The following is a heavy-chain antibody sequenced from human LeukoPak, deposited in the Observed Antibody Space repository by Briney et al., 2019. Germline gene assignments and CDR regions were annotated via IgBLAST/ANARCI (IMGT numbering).Heavy chain of an antibody. D-gene: IGHD6-13*01. CDR2: ISWNSGNI. CDR1: GFTFDDYG. Sequence: GGSLRLSCAASGFTFDDYGMHWVRQAPGKGLEWVSGISWNSGNIDYADSVKGRFTISRDNAKSSLYLQMNSLRPEDTALYYCVKALAPGLATPVTYYFDYWGQGTLVTVSS. J-gene: IGHJ4*02. CDR3: VKALAPGLATPVTYYFDY. V-gene: IGHV3-9*01.